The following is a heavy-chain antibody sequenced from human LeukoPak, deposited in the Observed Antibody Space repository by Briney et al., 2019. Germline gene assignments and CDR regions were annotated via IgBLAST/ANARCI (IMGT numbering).Heavy chain of an antibody. J-gene: IGHJ6*03. CDR3: ARDAPSSSSFDYYYYMDV. V-gene: IGHV4-30-2*01. CDR1: GGSISSGGYY. D-gene: IGHD6-6*01. CDR2: IYHSGST. Sequence: SETLSLTCTVSGGSISSGGYYWSWIRQPPGKGLEWIGYIYHSGSTYYNPSLKSRVTISVDRSKNQFSLKLSSVTAADTAVYYCARDAPSSSSFDYYYYMDVWGKGTTVTVSS.